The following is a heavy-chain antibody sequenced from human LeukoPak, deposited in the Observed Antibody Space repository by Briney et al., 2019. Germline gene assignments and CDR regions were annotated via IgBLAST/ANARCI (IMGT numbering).Heavy chain of an antibody. J-gene: IGHJ3*02. CDR1: GYTFTSHG. CDR3: ARVGYSYGFLRAFDI. Sequence: ASVKVSCKASGYTFTSHGISWVRQAPGQGLEWMGWISAYNGNTNYAQKLQGRVTMTTDTSTSTAYMEMRSLRSDDTAVYYCARVGYSYGFLRAFDIWGQGTMVTVSS. D-gene: IGHD5-18*01. V-gene: IGHV1-18*01. CDR2: ISAYNGNT.